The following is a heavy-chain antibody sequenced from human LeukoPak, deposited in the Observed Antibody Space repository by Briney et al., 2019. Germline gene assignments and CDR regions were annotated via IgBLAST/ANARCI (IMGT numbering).Heavy chain of an antibody. J-gene: IGHJ5*02. CDR2: INHSGST. V-gene: IGHV4-34*01. CDR1: GGSFSGYY. D-gene: IGHD2-2*01. CDR3: ARGLSKRYVVAP. Sequence: PSETLSLTCAVYGGSFSGYYWSWIRQPPGKGLEWIGEINHSGSTNHNPSLKSRVTISVDTSKNQFSLKLSSVTAADTAVYYCARGLSKRYVVAPWSQGTLVTVSS.